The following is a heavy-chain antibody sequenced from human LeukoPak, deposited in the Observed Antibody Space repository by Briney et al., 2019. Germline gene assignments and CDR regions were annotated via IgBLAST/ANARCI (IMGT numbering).Heavy chain of an antibody. J-gene: IGHJ4*02. Sequence: GGSLRLSCAASGFTFSSYGMSWVRQAPGKGLEWVSAISGSGGSTYYADSVKGRFTISRDNSKNTLYLQMNSLRAEDTAVYYCAKAIGGDLAYFDYWGQGTLVTVSS. V-gene: IGHV3-23*01. CDR3: AKAIGGDLAYFDY. CDR1: GFTFSSYG. CDR2: ISGSGGST. D-gene: IGHD3-16*01.